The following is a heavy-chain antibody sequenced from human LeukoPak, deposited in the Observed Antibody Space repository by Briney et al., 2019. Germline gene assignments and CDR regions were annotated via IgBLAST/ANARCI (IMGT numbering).Heavy chain of an antibody. CDR3: ARAIAVAGTDQ. D-gene: IGHD6-19*01. J-gene: IGHJ4*02. V-gene: IGHV3-48*04. CDR2: ITSNSATI. CDR1: GFTFSVYS. Sequence: GGSLRLSCAASGFTFSVYSMNWVRQPPGMGLEWVSYITSNSATIQYADSVKGRFTISRDNTKNTLYLQVNSLRAEDTAIYYCARAIAVAGTDQWGQGTLVTVSS.